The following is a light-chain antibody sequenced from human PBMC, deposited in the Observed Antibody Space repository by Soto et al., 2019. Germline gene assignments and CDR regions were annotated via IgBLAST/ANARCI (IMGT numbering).Light chain of an antibody. Sequence: QSALTQPASVSGAPGQSITFSCTGTSSDIGVYNYVSWYQQHPGKAPKLMVYEVNNRPSGVSNRFSGSKSGNTASLTISGLQAEDEADYYCGSYTTSSNYVFGTGTKVTVL. CDR1: SSDIGVYNY. J-gene: IGLJ1*01. CDR2: EVN. V-gene: IGLV2-14*01. CDR3: GSYTTSSNYV.